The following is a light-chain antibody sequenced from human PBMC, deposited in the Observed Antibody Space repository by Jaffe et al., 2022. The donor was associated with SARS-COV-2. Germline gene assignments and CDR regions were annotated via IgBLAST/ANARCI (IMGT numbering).Light chain of an antibody. CDR1: SSDVGSYNF. CDR3: CSYAGRYTYV. CDR2: DVS. V-gene: IGLV2-11*01. Sequence: QSALTQPRSVSGSPGQSVTISCTGASSDVGSYNFVSWYQQHPGKAPQLIIFDVSERPSGVPDRFSGSKSGNTASLTISGLQAEDEADYYCCSYAGRYTYVFGTGTKVTVL. J-gene: IGLJ1*01.